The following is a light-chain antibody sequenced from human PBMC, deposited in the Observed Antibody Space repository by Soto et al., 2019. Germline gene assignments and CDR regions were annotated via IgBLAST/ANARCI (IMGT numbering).Light chain of an antibody. V-gene: IGLV4-60*03. CDR3: ETLDSTTVV. Sequence: QSVLTQSSSASASLGSSVKLTCTLSSGHSTYIIAWHQQQPGKAPRYLMKLEGSGSYNKGSGVPDRFSGSSSGADRYLTISNLQSEDEADYYCETLDSTTVVFGGGTKRTVL. J-gene: IGLJ2*01. CDR1: SGHSTYI. CDR2: LEGSGSY.